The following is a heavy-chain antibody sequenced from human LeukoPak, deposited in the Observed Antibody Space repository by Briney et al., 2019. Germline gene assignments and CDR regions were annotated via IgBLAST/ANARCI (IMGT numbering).Heavy chain of an antibody. D-gene: IGHD3-10*01. J-gene: IGHJ4*02. CDR2: IKQDGSDK. CDR3: ARDLGDITMVRGDADY. CDR1: GFIFSKYW. V-gene: IGHV3-7*01. Sequence: PGGSLRLSCEASGFIFSKYWMAWVRQAPGKGLEWVANIKQDGSDKYYEDSVKGRFNISRDNAKNSVFLQMNSLRAEDTAVYYCARDLGDITMVRGDADYWGQGTLVTVSS.